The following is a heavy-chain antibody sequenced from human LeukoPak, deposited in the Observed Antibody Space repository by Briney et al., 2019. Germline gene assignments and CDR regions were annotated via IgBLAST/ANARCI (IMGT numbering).Heavy chain of an antibody. Sequence: GGSLRLSCAASGFTFSDYGMHWVRQAPGKGPTWVSFTSYDENYKYYPDSVKGRFTISRDNSKNTLYLQMNSLRADDTAVYYCAKDSGYRSNWYYNYKDVWGKGTTVTVSS. CDR3: AKDSGYRSNWYYNYKDV. D-gene: IGHD3-10*01. V-gene: IGHV3-30*02. CDR1: GFTFSDYG. J-gene: IGHJ6*03. CDR2: TSYDENYK.